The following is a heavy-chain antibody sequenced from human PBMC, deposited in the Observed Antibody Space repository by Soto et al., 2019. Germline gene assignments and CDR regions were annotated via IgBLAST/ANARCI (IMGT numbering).Heavy chain of an antibody. Sequence: LRLSCACSGFTFSDYGIHWVRHAPGKGLEWVALISYDGGNEKYTESVKDRFTISRDDSHNVAYLQMSSLRTEDTAMYYCAKDRYSGNYTTDFDYWGQGSMVTVSS. CDR2: ISYDGGNE. CDR1: GFTFSDYG. D-gene: IGHD1-26*01. CDR3: AKDRYSGNYTTDFDY. J-gene: IGHJ4*02. V-gene: IGHV3-30*18.